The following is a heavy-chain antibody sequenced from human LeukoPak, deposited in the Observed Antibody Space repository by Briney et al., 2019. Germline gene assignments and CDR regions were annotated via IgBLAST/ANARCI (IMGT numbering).Heavy chain of an antibody. D-gene: IGHD6-6*01. Sequence: ASVKVSCKASGYTFTVYYIHWVRQAHGQGLEWMGRIYPDSGDTNYAQEFQGRVTMTRDTSISTAYMELSSLTSDDTAVYYCARFSHYSSSSGGAYWGQGTLVTVSS. J-gene: IGHJ4*02. V-gene: IGHV1-2*06. CDR3: ARFSHYSSSSGGAY. CDR2: IYPDSGDT. CDR1: GYTFTVYY.